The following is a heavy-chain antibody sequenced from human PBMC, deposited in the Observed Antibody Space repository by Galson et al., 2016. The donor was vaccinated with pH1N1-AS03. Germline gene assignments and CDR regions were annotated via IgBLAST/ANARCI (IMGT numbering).Heavy chain of an antibody. CDR1: EFTFSIYH. CDR3: ARDSGYGGTFDN. D-gene: IGHD5-12*01. CDR2: INSRSDTI. J-gene: IGHJ4*02. V-gene: IGHV3-48*02. Sequence: SLRLSCAASEFTFSIYHMSWVRQAPGKGLEWVSYINSRSDTIYYADSVKGRFTISRDNAKNSLYLQMGSLRDDDTAVYYCARDSGYGGTFDNWGQGALVTVSS.